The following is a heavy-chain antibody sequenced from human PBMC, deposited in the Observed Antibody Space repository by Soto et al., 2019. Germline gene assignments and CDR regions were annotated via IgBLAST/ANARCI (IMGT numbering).Heavy chain of an antibody. V-gene: IGHV3-33*01. CDR2: IWYDGSNK. CDR1: GFTFSSYG. J-gene: IGHJ6*02. CDR3: ARDVTIFGSGYYGMDV. Sequence: WGSLRFSCAASGFTFSSYGIHCFRHSPFKWLEWVAVIWYDGSNKYYADSVKGRFTISRDNSKNTLYLQMNSLRAEDTAAYYCARDVTIFGSGYYGMDVWGQGTTVTVSS. D-gene: IGHD3-3*01.